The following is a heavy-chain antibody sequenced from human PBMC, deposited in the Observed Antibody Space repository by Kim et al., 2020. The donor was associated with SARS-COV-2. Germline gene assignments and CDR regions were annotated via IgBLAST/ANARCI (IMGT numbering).Heavy chain of an antibody. CDR3: ARGCYGSGSFGWYFDL. D-gene: IGHD3-10*01. Sequence: SLKRRVTISVDTSKNQFSRNLSSVTAADTAVYYCARGCYGSGSFGWYFDLWGRGTLVTVSS. J-gene: IGHJ2*01. V-gene: IGHV4-34*13.